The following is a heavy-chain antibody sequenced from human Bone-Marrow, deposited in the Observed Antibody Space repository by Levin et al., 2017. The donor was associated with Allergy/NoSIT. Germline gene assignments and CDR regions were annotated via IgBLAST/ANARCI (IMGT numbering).Heavy chain of an antibody. D-gene: IGHD2-2*01. CDR1: GGSFSGYC. CDR2: INHSGST. V-gene: IGHV4-34*01. Sequence: SQTLSLTCAVYGGSFSGYCWSWIRQPPGKGLEWIGEINHSGSTNYNPSLKSRVTISADTSKKQFSLKLTSVTAADTAVYYCASGYCSGSSCYGTVNFDYWGQGTLVTVSS. CDR3: ASGYCSGSSCYGTVNFDY. J-gene: IGHJ4*02.